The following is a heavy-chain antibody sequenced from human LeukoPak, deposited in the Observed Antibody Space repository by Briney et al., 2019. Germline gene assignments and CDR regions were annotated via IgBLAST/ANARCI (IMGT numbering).Heavy chain of an antibody. Sequence: GGSLRLSCAASEFIVSANYMSWVRQAPGKGLEWVSFIYSDNTHYSDSVKGRFTISRDNSKNTLYLQMNSLRAEDTAVYYCARRAGAYSHPYDYWGQGTLVTVSS. CDR2: IYSDNT. CDR3: ARRAGAYSHPYDY. D-gene: IGHD4/OR15-4a*01. J-gene: IGHJ4*02. CDR1: EFIVSANY. V-gene: IGHV3-53*01.